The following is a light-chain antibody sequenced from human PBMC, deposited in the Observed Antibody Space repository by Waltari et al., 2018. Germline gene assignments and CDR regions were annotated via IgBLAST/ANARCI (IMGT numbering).Light chain of an antibody. CDR1: QSVFYTSNDKNY. CDR3: QQYYRSRT. Sequence: DIAMTQSPDSLAVSLGETATIHCKSSQSVFYTSNDKNYLAWYQHKPGQPPKLLIYWASTRESGVPDRFSGSGSGTDFTLTISSLQAEDVAVYYCQQYYRSRTFGQGTKVEIK. V-gene: IGKV4-1*01. CDR2: WAS. J-gene: IGKJ1*01.